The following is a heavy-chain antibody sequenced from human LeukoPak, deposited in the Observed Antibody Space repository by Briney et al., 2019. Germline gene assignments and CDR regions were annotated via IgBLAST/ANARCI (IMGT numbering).Heavy chain of an antibody. D-gene: IGHD6-25*01. CDR2: INPSGGST. J-gene: IGHJ6*03. CDR1: GYTFTSYY. V-gene: IGHV1-46*01. CDR3: ARGSGSIHYYYYMDV. Sequence: GASVKVSCKASGYTFTSYYMHWVRQAPGQGLEWMGIINPSGGSTSYAQKFQGRVTITRNTSISTAYMELSSLRSEDTAVYYCARGSGSIHYYYYMDVWGKGTTVTVSS.